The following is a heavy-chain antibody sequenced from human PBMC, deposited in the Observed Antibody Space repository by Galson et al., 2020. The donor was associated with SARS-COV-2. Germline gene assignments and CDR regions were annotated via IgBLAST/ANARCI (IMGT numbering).Heavy chain of an antibody. Sequence: SETLSLTCAVSGGFISSDGYSWSWIRQPPGKGLEWIGHIYNSGSTSYNPSLKSRVTISIDTSKNQFSLKVSSVTAADTAVYYCARRDSSSWDFDYWGQGTLVTVSS. D-gene: IGHD6-13*01. J-gene: IGHJ4*02. V-gene: IGHV4-30-4*07. CDR3: ARRDSSSWDFDY. CDR2: IYNSGST. CDR1: GGFISSDGYS.